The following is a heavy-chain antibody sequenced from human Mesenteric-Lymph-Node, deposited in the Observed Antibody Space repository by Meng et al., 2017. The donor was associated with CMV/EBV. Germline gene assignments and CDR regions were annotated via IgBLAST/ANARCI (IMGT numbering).Heavy chain of an antibody. J-gene: IGHJ4*02. CDR3: VRISSGRGYFDY. CDR1: GFSFSSYN. Sequence: GGSLRLSCAASGFSFSSYNMNWVRQAPGKGLEWVSSISSSGSYIYYADSLKGRFTVSRDNTKNSLYLQMNSLSAEDTAVYYCVRISSGRGYFDYWGQGTLVTVSS. V-gene: IGHV3-21*01. CDR2: ISSSGSYI. D-gene: IGHD3-22*01.